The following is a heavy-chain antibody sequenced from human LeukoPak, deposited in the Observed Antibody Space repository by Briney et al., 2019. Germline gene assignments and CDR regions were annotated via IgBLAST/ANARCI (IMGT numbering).Heavy chain of an antibody. D-gene: IGHD6-13*01. V-gene: IGHV3-30*07. CDR1: GFTFSSYA. Sequence: GGSLRLSCAASGFTFSSYAMHWVRQAPGQGLEWVAVISYDGSNKYYADSVKARFTISRDNSKNTLYLQMSSLRAEDTAVYYCAKEGPGIYWYFDLWGRGTLVTVSS. J-gene: IGHJ2*01. CDR3: AKEGPGIYWYFDL. CDR2: ISYDGSNK.